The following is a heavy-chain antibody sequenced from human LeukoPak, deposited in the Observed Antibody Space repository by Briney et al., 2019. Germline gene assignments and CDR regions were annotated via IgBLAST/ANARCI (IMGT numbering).Heavy chain of an antibody. D-gene: IGHD3-10*01. Sequence: GGSLRLSCAASGFTFSSYWMHWVRQAPGKGLVWVSRINSDGSSTSYADSVKGRFTISRDNAKNTLYLQMNSLRAEDTAVYYCARDGQLLWFGESYRYYYYYYYMDVWGKGTTVTVSS. CDR3: ARDGQLLWFGESYRYYYYYYYMDV. J-gene: IGHJ6*03. V-gene: IGHV3-74*01. CDR1: GFTFSSYW. CDR2: INSDGSST.